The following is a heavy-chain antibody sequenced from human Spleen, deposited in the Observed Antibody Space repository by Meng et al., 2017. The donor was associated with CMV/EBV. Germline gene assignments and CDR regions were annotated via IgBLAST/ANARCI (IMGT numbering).Heavy chain of an antibody. CDR1: GGSISSGDYY. Sequence: SETLSLTCTVSGGSISSGDYYWSWIRQPPGKGLEWIGYIYYSGSTYYNPSLKSRVTISVDTSKNQFSLKLSSVTAADTAVYYCARDRVSYDILTGYPYGMDVWGQGTTVTVSS. V-gene: IGHV4-30-4*08. CDR3: ARDRVSYDILTGYPYGMDV. J-gene: IGHJ6*02. CDR2: IYYSGST. D-gene: IGHD3-9*01.